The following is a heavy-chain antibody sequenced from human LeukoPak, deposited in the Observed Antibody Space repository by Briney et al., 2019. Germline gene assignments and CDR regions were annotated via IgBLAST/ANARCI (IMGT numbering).Heavy chain of an antibody. J-gene: IGHJ4*02. Sequence: GASVKVSCKASGYTFTSYDITWVRQATGQGLEWMGWMSPDSGYTGYAQTFQGRVTLTRNTSVSTAFMELSSLRSEDTAAYYCEIYTGYDSFWGQGTLVTVSS. CDR1: GYTFTSYD. V-gene: IGHV1-8*01. D-gene: IGHD5-12*01. CDR3: EIYTGYDSF. CDR2: MSPDSGYT.